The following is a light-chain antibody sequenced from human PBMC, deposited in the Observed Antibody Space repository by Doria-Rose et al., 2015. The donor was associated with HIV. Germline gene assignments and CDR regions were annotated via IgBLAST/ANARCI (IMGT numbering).Light chain of an antibody. J-gene: IGLJ2*01. V-gene: IGLV1-40*01. Sequence: QSVLTQPPSVSAAPGQRLTIPCTGSGSNIGAGYAGHRDTQVPGAAHKLRICGDNTLPSGVPARVSGSRSGTSASLAITRLQAEDEADYYCQSFDRRLSAFIFGGGTKLTVL. CDR2: GDN. CDR3: QSFDRRLSAFI. CDR1: GSNIGAGYA.